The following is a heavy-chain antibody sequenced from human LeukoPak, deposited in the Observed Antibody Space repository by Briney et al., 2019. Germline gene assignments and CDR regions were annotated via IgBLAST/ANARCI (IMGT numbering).Heavy chain of an antibody. CDR2: INHSGRT. Sequence: SETLSLTCAVYGGSFSGYYWSWIRQPPGKGLEWIGEINHSGRTNYNPSLKSRVTISVDTSKNQFSLKLSSVTAADTAVYYCARRGRIAAAGYFDYWGQGTLVTVSS. V-gene: IGHV4-34*01. CDR3: ARRGRIAAAGYFDY. D-gene: IGHD6-13*01. J-gene: IGHJ4*02. CDR1: GGSFSGYY.